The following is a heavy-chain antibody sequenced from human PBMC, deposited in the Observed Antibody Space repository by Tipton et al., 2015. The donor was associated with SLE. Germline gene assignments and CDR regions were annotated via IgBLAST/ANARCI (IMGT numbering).Heavy chain of an antibody. J-gene: IGHJ4*02. Sequence: TLSLTCTVSGGSIRSYYWTWIRQPPGKRLEWIAYIYHSGITNYNPSLQSRVTISVDKSKNQFSLKLSSVTAADTAGYYCARDRTMVQGVTSYFDYLGQGTLVTVSS. CDR2: IYHSGIT. CDR3: ARDRTMVQGVTSYFDY. D-gene: IGHD3-10*01. CDR1: GGSIRSYY. V-gene: IGHV4-59*12.